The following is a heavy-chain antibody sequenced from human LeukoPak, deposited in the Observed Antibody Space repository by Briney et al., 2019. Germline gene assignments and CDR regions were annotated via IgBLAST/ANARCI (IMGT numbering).Heavy chain of an antibody. J-gene: IGHJ6*02. V-gene: IGHV1-8*01. CDR3: ARGPLLGYCSGGSCQSGMDV. CDR1: GYTFTSYD. CDR2: MNPNSGNT. D-gene: IGHD2-15*01. Sequence: ASVKVSCKASGYTFTSYDINWVRQATGPGLEWVGWMNPNSGNTGYAQKFQGRVTMTRNTSISTAYLELSSLRSEDTAVYYCARGPLLGYCSGGSCQSGMDVWGQGTTVTVSS.